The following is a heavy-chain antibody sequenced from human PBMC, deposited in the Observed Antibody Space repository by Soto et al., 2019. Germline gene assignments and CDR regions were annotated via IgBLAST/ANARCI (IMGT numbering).Heavy chain of an antibody. CDR3: ARLGGYYQAFDQ. CDR2: IYYSGST. J-gene: IGHJ4*02. D-gene: IGHD3-22*01. V-gene: IGHV4-59*08. Sequence: SETLSLTCTVSGGSISSYYWSWIRQPPGKGLEWIGYIYYSGSTNYNPSLKSRVTISVDTSKNQFSLKLDSVTAADTAVYYCARLGGYYQAFDQWGQGSLVTVS. CDR1: GGSISSYY.